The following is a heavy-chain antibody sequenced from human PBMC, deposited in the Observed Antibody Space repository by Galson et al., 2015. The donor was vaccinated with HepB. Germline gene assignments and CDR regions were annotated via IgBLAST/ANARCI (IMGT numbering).Heavy chain of an antibody. Sequence: SLRLSCAASGFTFSSYGMHWVRQAPGKGLEWVAVIWYDGSNKYYADSVKGRFTISRDNSKNTLYLQMNSLRAEDTAVYYCARGVPESGYDTHLDYWGQGTLVTVSS. V-gene: IGHV3-33*01. CDR2: IWYDGSNK. D-gene: IGHD5-12*01. J-gene: IGHJ4*02. CDR3: ARGVPESGYDTHLDY. CDR1: GFTFSSYG.